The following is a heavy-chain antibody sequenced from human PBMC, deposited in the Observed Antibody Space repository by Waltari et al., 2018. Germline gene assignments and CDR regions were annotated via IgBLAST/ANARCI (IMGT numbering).Heavy chain of an antibody. V-gene: IGHV1-69*08. CDR1: GGTFSSYT. CDR3: ARDGEMATRSFDY. CDR2: IIPILGIA. D-gene: IGHD5-12*01. J-gene: IGHJ4*02. Sequence: QVQLVQSGAEVKQPGSSVKVSCKASGGTFSSYTISWVRQAPGQGLEWMGRIIPILGIANYAQKFQGRVTITADKSTSTAYMELSSLRSEDTAVYYCARDGEMATRSFDYWGQGTLVTVSS.